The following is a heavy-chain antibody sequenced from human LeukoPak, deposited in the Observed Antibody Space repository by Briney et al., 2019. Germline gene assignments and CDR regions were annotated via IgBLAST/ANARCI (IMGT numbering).Heavy chain of an antibody. J-gene: IGHJ4*02. CDR2: IYSGGST. CDR3: ARDLGSSWFDY. V-gene: IGHV3-66*01. D-gene: IGHD6-13*01. CDR1: EFSVGSNY. Sequence: GGSLRLSCAASEFSVGSNYMTWVRQAPGKGLEWVSLIYSGGSTYYADSVKGRFTISRDNSKNTLYLQMNSLRAEDTAVYYCARDLGSSWFDYWGQGTLVTVSS.